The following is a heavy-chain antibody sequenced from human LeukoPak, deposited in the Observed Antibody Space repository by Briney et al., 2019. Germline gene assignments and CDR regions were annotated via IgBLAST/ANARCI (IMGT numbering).Heavy chain of an antibody. CDR3: AKEIRDYCYYYGMDV. V-gene: IGHV3-30*18. D-gene: IGHD3-10*01. CDR2: ISYDGSNK. CDR1: GFIFSSYG. Sequence: PGRSLRLSCAASGFIFSSYGMHWVRQAPGKGLEWVAVISYDGSNKYYADSVKGRFTISRDNSKNTLYLQMNSLRAEDTAVYYCAKEIRDYCYYYGMDVWGQGTTVTVSS. J-gene: IGHJ6*02.